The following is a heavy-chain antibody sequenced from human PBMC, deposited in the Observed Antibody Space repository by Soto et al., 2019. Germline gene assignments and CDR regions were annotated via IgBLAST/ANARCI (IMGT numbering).Heavy chain of an antibody. Sequence: QITLKESGPTLVKPTQPLTLTCTFSGFSLSTSGVGVGWIRQPPGKALEWLALIYWDDDKRYSPSLKSRRTITKDTSKNQVVLTMTNMDPVDTATYYCAHSEDSYGSNYYYGMDVWGQGTTVTVSS. CDR1: GFSLSTSGVG. J-gene: IGHJ6*02. CDR3: AHSEDSYGSNYYYGMDV. V-gene: IGHV2-5*02. D-gene: IGHD5-18*01. CDR2: IYWDDDK.